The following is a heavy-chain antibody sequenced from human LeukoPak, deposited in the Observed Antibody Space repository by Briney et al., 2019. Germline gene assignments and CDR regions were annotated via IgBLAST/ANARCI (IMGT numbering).Heavy chain of an antibody. D-gene: IGHD3-10*01. CDR2: ISAYNGNT. CDR1: GYTFTSYG. Sequence: ASVKVSCKASGYTFTSYGISWVRQAPGQGLEWMGWISAYNGNTNYAQKLQGRVTMTTDISTSTAYMELRSLRSDDTAVYYCARDPWYYYGSGSYYSAVFDYWGQGTLVTVSS. J-gene: IGHJ4*02. CDR3: ARDPWYYYGSGSYYSAVFDY. V-gene: IGHV1-18*01.